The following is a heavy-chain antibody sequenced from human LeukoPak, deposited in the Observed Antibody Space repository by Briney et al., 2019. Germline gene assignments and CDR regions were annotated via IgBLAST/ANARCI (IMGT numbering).Heavy chain of an antibody. CDR3: AKDSTVSGSYYGMDI. CDR2: ISGSGSTT. CDR1: GFTFSSYI. D-gene: IGHD3-22*01. V-gene: IGHV3-23*01. J-gene: IGHJ6*02. Sequence: GGSLRLSCAASGFTFSSYIVTWVRRAPGKGLEWVSSISGSGSTTYFADSVKGRFTISRDNSKNTLYLQMSSLRAEDTAIYYCAKDSTVSGSYYGMDIWGQGTTVTVSS.